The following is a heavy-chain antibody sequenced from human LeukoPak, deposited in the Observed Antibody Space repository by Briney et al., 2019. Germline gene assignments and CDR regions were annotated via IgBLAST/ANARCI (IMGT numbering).Heavy chain of an antibody. J-gene: IGHJ6*03. CDR1: GFNFDDYG. CDR3: ARTPPNPEYYYYYMDV. V-gene: IGHV3-20*04. D-gene: IGHD1-14*01. Sequence: GGSLRLSCAASGFNFDDYGMSWVRQAPGKGLEWVSGINWNGGSTGYEDSVKGRFTISRDNAKNSLYLQMNSLRAEDTALYYCARTPPNPEYYYYYMDVWGKGTTVTVSS. CDR2: INWNGGST.